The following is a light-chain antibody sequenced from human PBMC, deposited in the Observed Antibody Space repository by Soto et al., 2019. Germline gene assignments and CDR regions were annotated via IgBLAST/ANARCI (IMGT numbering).Light chain of an antibody. CDR2: EVS. V-gene: IGLV2-23*02. J-gene: IGLJ1*01. Sequence: QSALTQPASVSGSPGQSITISCTGSSSDVGTYNLVSWYQQHPGKPPKLMIYEVSKRASGVSNRFSGSKSGNTASLTISGLQAEDEANYYCCSHAGGSTYVFGIGTKLTVL. CDR1: SSDVGTYNL. CDR3: CSHAGGSTYV.